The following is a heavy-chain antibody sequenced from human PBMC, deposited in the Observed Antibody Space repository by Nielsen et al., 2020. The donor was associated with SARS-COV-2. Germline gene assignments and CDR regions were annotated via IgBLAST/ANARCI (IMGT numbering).Heavy chain of an antibody. CDR2: TVGSGGST. V-gene: IGHV3-23*01. CDR3: ARARPRRDYYDSSGYYYEDY. Sequence: WIRQPPGKGLEWVSATVGSGGSTYYADSVKGRFTISRDNAKNSLYLQMNSLRAEDTAVYYCARARPRRDYYDSSGYYYEDYWGQGTLVTVSS. D-gene: IGHD3-22*01. J-gene: IGHJ4*02.